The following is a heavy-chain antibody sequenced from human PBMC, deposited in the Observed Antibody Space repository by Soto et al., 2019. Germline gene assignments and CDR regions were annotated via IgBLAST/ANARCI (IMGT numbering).Heavy chain of an antibody. J-gene: IGHJ4*02. CDR1: GNSFISYW. V-gene: IGHV5-51*01. CDR3: ARLLAARMSYFDY. CDR2: IYPADSDT. Sequence: GESLKISCKGSGNSFISYWVGWVRQMPGEGLEWMGIIYPADSDTRYSPSFQGQVTISADRSINTAYLQWSSLKASDTAMYYWARLLAARMSYFDYSGQATLVTVSS. D-gene: IGHD3-3*01.